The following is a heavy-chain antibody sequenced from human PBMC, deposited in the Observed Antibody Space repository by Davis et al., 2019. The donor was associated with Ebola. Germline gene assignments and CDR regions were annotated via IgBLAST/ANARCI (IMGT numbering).Heavy chain of an antibody. V-gene: IGHV3-73*01. CDR3: TQTSGDVDD. D-gene: IGHD4-17*01. CDR2: IRSKANSYAT. CDR1: EFTFSGSA. J-gene: IGHJ4*02. Sequence: GSSLKISCAASEFTFSGSAMHLVRQASGKGLEWVVRIRSKANSYATAYAASVKGRFTISSDDSKNTAYLQMNSLKTEDTAVYYCTQTSGDVDDWGQGTLVTVSS.